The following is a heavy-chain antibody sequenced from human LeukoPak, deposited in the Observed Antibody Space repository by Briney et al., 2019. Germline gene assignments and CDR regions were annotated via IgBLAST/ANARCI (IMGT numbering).Heavy chain of an antibody. V-gene: IGHV3-33*01. Sequence: GRSLTLSCAASGFTFSVSGMHWVRQAPGKGLEWVALIWYDGGNKYYADSVQGRYTISRDNSKNTLYLQMDSLRAEDTAVYYCAREVLIVGATKGLDYWGQGTLVTVSS. CDR1: GFTFSVSG. CDR2: IWYDGGNK. J-gene: IGHJ4*02. CDR3: AREVLIVGATKGLDY. D-gene: IGHD1-26*01.